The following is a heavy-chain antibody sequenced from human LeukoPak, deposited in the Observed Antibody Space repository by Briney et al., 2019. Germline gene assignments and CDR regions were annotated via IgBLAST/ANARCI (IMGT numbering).Heavy chain of an antibody. Sequence: ASVKVSCKASGYTFTGYYMHWVRQAPEQGLEWMGWINPNSGGTNYAQKFQGRVTMTRDTSISTAYMELSRLRSDDTAVYYCASQVENYYDSSGYRFDYWGQGTLVTVSS. V-gene: IGHV1-2*02. CDR3: ASQVENYYDSSGYRFDY. CDR1: GYTFTGYY. J-gene: IGHJ4*02. D-gene: IGHD3-22*01. CDR2: INPNSGGT.